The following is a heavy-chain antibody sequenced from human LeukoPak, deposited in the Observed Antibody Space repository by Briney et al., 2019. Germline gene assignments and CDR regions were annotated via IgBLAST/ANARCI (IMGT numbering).Heavy chain of an antibody. CDR2: ISSDGTTT. D-gene: IGHD5-24*01. V-gene: IGHV3-74*01. J-gene: IGHJ4*02. CDR3: ARDRRDGYNVLDY. CDR1: GFTFSTYR. Sequence: PGGSLRLSCAASGFTFSTYRMHWVRQAPGKGLVWVSLISSDGTTTNYADSVKGRFTISRDNAKNSLYLQMNSLSAEDTAIYYCARDRRDGYNVLDYWGQGTLVTVSS.